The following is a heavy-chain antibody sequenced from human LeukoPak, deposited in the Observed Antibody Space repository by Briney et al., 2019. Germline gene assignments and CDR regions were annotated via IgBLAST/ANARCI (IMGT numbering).Heavy chain of an antibody. D-gene: IGHD1-7*01. CDR2: ISTTGSP. Sequence: KLSETLSLTCNISGASLKTFYWTWIRQPAGKGLEWIGRISTTGSPNYNAYLKSRLSISMDTSRSQFSLKLSSVTAADTAVYYCAREAGTSRPLDYWGQGTLVTVSS. CDR1: GASLKTFY. CDR3: AREAGTSRPLDY. J-gene: IGHJ4*02. V-gene: IGHV4-4*07.